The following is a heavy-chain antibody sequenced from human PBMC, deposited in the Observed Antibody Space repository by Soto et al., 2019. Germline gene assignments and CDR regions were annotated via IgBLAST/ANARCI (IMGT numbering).Heavy chain of an antibody. V-gene: IGHV4-59*08. Sequence: PSETLSLTCTVSGGSISSYYWSWIRQPPGKGLEWIGYIYHSGSTNYNPSLKSRVTISVDTSKNQFSLKLSSVTAADTAVYYCARLVKAAHSRTKFDPWGQGTLVTVSS. D-gene: IGHD6-6*01. CDR3: ARLVKAAHSRTKFDP. CDR1: GGSISSYY. J-gene: IGHJ5*02. CDR2: IYHSGST.